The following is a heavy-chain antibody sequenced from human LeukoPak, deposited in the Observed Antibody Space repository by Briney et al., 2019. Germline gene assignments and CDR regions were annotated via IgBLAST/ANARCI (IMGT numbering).Heavy chain of an antibody. Sequence: PGGPLRLSCAASGLTFSSYWMSWVRQAPGKGLEWVASIKHDESEKYYVDSLQGRITISRDNAKNSLFLQMNSLRAEDTAAYYCARQGYYDRSGYYSWGQGTLVSVS. V-gene: IGHV3-7*01. CDR2: IKHDESEK. D-gene: IGHD3-22*01. J-gene: IGHJ4*02. CDR1: GLTFSSYW. CDR3: ARQGYYDRSGYYS.